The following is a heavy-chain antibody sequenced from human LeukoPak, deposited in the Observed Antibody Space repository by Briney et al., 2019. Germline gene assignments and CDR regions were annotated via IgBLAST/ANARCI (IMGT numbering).Heavy chain of an antibody. D-gene: IGHD3-22*01. J-gene: IGHJ4*02. CDR3: ARDDSGGYYSYYFDY. CDR1: GGTFSSYA. CDR2: IIPIFGTA. V-gene: IGHV1-69*05. Sequence: SVKVSCKASGGTFSSYAISWVRQAPGQVLEWMGRIIPIFGTANYAQKFQGRVTITTDESTSTAYMELSSLRSEDTAVYYCARDDSGGYYSYYFDYWGQGTLVTVSS.